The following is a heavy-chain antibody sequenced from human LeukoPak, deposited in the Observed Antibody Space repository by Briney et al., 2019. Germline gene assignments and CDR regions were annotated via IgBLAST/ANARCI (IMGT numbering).Heavy chain of an antibody. J-gene: IGHJ4*02. V-gene: IGHV1-18*04. D-gene: IGHD3-16*01. CDR3: ARSGAEITRLYDY. CDR1: GYAITSHF. Sequence: ASVKVSCKTSGYAITSHFMHWVRQAPGQGLEWMGWIGSYNGNTNYAQKLQGRVTMTTDTSTSTAYMELRSLKSDDTAVYYCARSGAEITRLYDYWGQGTLVTVSS. CDR2: IGSYNGNT.